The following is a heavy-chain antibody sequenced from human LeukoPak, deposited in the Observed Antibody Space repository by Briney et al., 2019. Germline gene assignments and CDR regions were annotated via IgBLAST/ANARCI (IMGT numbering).Heavy chain of an antibody. CDR1: GGSISNGGYY. CDR3: ARADSSGYYGDY. CDR2: INHSGST. Sequence: PSETLSLTCTVSGGSISNGGYYWSWIRQPPGKGLEWIGEINHSGSTNYNPSLKSRVTISVDTSKNQFSLKLSSVTAADTAVYYCARADSSGYYGDYWGQGTLVTVSS. J-gene: IGHJ4*02. D-gene: IGHD3-22*01. V-gene: IGHV4-34*01.